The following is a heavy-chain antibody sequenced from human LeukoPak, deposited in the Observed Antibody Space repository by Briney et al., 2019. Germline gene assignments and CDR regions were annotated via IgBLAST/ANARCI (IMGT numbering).Heavy chain of an antibody. V-gene: IGHV1-2*02. D-gene: IGHD1-20*01. Sequence: GASVKVSCKASGYTFTGYYMHWVRQAPGQGLEWMGWINPNSGGTNYAQKFQGGVTMTRDTSISTAYMELSRLRSDDTAVYYCARDRLTGTANWFDPWGQGTLVTVSS. CDR3: ARDRLTGTANWFDP. CDR2: INPNSGGT. J-gene: IGHJ5*02. CDR1: GYTFTGYY.